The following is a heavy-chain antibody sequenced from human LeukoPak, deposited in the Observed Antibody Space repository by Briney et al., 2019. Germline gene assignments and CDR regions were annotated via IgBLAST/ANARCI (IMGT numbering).Heavy chain of an antibody. CDR3: ARPYTIPYDP. V-gene: IGHV4-34*01. J-gene: IGHJ5*02. CDR1: GGSFSGYY. Sequence: SETLSLTCAVYGGSFSGYYWSWSRQPPGKGPEWIGEINHSGSTNYNPSLKSRVTISVDTSRNQFSLKLSSVTAADTAVYYCARPYTIPYDPWGQGTLVTVSS. D-gene: IGHD3-10*01. CDR2: INHSGST.